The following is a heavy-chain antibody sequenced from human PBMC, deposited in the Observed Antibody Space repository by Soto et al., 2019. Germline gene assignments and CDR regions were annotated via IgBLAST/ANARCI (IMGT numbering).Heavy chain of an antibody. CDR1: GFTFGDYA. Sequence: LRLSCTASGFTFGDYAMSWVRQAPGKGLEWVGFIRSKAYGGTTEYAASVKGRFTISRDDSKSIAYLQMNSLKTEDTAVYYCTRARTESNWFDPWGQGTLVTVSS. D-gene: IGHD1-1*01. CDR3: TRARTESNWFDP. V-gene: IGHV3-49*04. CDR2: IRSKAYGGTT. J-gene: IGHJ5*02.